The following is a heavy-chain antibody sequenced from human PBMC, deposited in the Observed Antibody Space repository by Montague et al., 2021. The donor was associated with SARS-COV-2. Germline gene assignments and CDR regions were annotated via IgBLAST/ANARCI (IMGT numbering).Heavy chain of an antibody. Sequence: SETLSLTCAVYGGSFSGYYWSWIRQPPGKGLEWIGEINHSGSINXXPSLKSRVTISVDTSKNQFSLKLSSVTAADTAVYYCTREGYQVLWSDYYGMDVWGQGTTVTVSS. V-gene: IGHV4-34*01. CDR3: TREGYQVLWSDYYGMDV. D-gene: IGHD2-2*01. CDR1: GGSFSGYY. J-gene: IGHJ6*02. CDR2: INHSGSI.